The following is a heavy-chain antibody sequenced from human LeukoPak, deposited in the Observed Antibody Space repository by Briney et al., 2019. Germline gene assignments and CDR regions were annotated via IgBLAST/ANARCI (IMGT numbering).Heavy chain of an antibody. CDR2: ISFDGSAK. V-gene: IGHV3-30*18. J-gene: IGHJ4*02. CDR3: AKGGNGYSYGTLFDY. CDR1: GFTFSSYG. D-gene: IGHD5-18*01. Sequence: PGRSLRLSCAASGFTFSSYGMHWVRQAPGKGLEWVSVISFDGSAKYYADSVKGRFTISRDNSKNTLYLQMNSLRAEDTAVYYCAKGGNGYSYGTLFDYWGQGTLVTVSS.